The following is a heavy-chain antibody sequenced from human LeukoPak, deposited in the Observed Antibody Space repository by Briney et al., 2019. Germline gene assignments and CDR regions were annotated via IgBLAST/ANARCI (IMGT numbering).Heavy chain of an antibody. J-gene: IGHJ6*03. CDR3: ARGTGSGSNYYYYYMDV. V-gene: IGHV1-69*05. CDR2: IIPIFGTA. D-gene: IGHD3-3*01. CDR1: GYTFTSYG. Sequence: AASVKVSCKASGYTFTSYGISWVRQAPGQGLEWMGGIIPIFGTANYAQKFQGRVTITTDESTSTAYMELSSLRSEDTAVYYCARGTGSGSNYYYYYMDVWGKGTTVTVSS.